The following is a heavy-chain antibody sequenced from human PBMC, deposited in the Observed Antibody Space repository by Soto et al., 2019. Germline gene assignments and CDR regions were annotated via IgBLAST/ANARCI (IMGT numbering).Heavy chain of an antibody. CDR3: ARSHQLHTGVFFDP. J-gene: IGHJ5*02. D-gene: IGHD2-2*01. V-gene: IGHV4-59*01. CDR1: GGSISSYY. CDR2: IYYSGST. Sequence: SETLSLTCTVSGGSISSYYWSWIRQPPGKGLEWIGYIYYSGSTNYNPSLKSRVTISVDTSKNQFSLKLSSVTAAGTAVYYCARSHQLHTGVFFDPWGQGTLVTVSS.